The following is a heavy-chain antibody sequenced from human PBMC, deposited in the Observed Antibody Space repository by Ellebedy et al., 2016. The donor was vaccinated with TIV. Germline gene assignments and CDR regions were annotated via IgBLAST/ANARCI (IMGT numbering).Heavy chain of an antibody. V-gene: IGHV4-34*01. D-gene: IGHD1-26*01. CDR3: ARVSWDSYYFDY. CDR1: GGSFSGYY. J-gene: IGHJ4*02. Sequence: SETLSLTXAVYGGSFSGYYWSWIRQPPGKGLEWIGEINHSGSTNYNPSLKSRVTISVDTSKNQFSLKLSSVTAADTAVYYCARVSWDSYYFDYWGQGTLVTVSS. CDR2: INHSGST.